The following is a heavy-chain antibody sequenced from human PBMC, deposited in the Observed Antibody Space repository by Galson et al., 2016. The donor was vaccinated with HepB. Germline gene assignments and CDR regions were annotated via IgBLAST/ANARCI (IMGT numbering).Heavy chain of an antibody. CDR1: GDSVSNNSAA. CDR3: AREKGCHDVLTGHFYYGMDV. CDR2: TYYRSKWYY. Sequence: CAISGDSVSNNSAAWNWIRQSPSRGLEWLGRTYYRSKWYYDYATSVKSRASITPDTSKNRFSLELSLVTPEDTAVYYCAREKGCHDVLTGHFYYGMDVWGQGTTVTVSS. D-gene: IGHD3-9*01. V-gene: IGHV6-1*01. J-gene: IGHJ6*02.